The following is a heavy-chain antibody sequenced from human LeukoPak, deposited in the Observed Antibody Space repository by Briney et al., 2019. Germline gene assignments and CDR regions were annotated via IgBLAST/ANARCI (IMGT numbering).Heavy chain of an antibody. CDR2: ISSSSSYI. D-gene: IGHD3-9*01. Sequence: GGSLRLSCAASAFTFSTYSMSWVRQAPGKGLEWVSSISSSSSYIYYADSVKGRFTISRDNAKNSLFLQMNSLRAEDTAVYYCARDAPDYDILTGYYIPPIDYWGQGTLVTVSS. CDR3: ARDAPDYDILTGYYIPPIDY. V-gene: IGHV3-21*01. J-gene: IGHJ4*02. CDR1: AFTFSTYS.